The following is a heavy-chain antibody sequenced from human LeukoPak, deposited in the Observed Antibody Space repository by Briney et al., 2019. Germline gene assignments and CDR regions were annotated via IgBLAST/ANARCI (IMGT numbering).Heavy chain of an antibody. CDR3: ARGARAGYNLEPFDY. CDR2: LYYSGST. J-gene: IGHJ4*02. Sequence: PSETLSLTCTVSGGSMSSYYWSWIRQPQGKGLEWIGYLYYSGSTKYNPSLKSRVTISVDTSKNQFSLKLSSVTAADTAVYYCARGARAGYNLEPFDYWGQGTLVTVSS. D-gene: IGHD5-24*01. V-gene: IGHV4-59*08. CDR1: GGSMSSYY.